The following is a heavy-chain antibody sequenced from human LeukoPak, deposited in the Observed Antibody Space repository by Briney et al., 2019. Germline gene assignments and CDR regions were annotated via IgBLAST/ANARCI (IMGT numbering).Heavy chain of an antibody. CDR2: IRYDGSNK. CDR1: GFTFSNYG. Sequence: GGSLRLSCAASGFTFSNYGMHWVRQAPGKGLEWVAFIRYDGSNKYYADSVKGRFTISRDNSKNTLYLQMNSLRAEDRAVYYCAKEGSGYDQVLDYWGQGTLVTVSS. CDR3: AKEGSGYDQVLDY. D-gene: IGHD5-12*01. V-gene: IGHV3-30*02. J-gene: IGHJ4*02.